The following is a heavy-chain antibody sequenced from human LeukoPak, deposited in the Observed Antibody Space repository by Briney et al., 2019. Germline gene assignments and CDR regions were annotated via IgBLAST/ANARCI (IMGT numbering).Heavy chain of an antibody. CDR1: GGSFSGYY. D-gene: IGHD6-19*01. Sequence: SETLSLTCAVYGGSFSGYYWSWIRQPPGKGLEWIGEINHSGSTNYNPSLKSRVTISVDTSKNQFSLKLSSVTAADTAVYYCARVFYSSGWQIPYYGMDVWGKGTTVTVSS. CDR3: ARVFYSSGWQIPYYGMDV. J-gene: IGHJ6*04. CDR2: INHSGST. V-gene: IGHV4-34*01.